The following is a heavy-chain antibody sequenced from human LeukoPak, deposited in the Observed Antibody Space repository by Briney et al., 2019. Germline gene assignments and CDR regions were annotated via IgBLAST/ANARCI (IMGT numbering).Heavy chain of an antibody. CDR1: GGSISSYY. CDR2: IYYSGST. V-gene: IGHV4-59*12. CDR3: ARGSRGVAARPGNWFDP. D-gene: IGHD6-6*01. Sequence: SETLSLTCTVSGGSISSYYWSWIRQPPGKGLEWIGYIYYSGSTNYNPSLKSRVTISVDTSKNQFSLKLSSVTAADTAVYYCARGSRGVAARPGNWFDPWGQGTLVTVSS. J-gene: IGHJ5*02.